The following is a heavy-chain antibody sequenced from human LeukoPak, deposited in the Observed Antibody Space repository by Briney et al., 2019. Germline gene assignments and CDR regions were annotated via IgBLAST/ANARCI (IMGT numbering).Heavy chain of an antibody. CDR3: ARDNSGGNSGMDY. CDR2: ISTSSSAI. J-gene: IGHJ4*02. D-gene: IGHD4-23*01. Sequence: SGGSLRLSCAASGFTFGSYTMNGVRQAPGKGLEWVSYISTSSSAIYYADSVKGRFIISRDNARNSLYLQMNSLRDEDTAVYYCARDNSGGNSGMDYWGQGTLVAVSS. CDR1: GFTFGSYT. V-gene: IGHV3-48*02.